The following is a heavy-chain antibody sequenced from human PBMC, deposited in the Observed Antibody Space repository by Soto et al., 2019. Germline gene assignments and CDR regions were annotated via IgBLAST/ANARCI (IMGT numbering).Heavy chain of an antibody. J-gene: IGHJ4*02. Sequence: SATPCLTCNVSSGSVSRGSYYWSWIRQPPGKGLEWIGYIYYSESTNDNPSLKRRVTISVHTSKHQFSLKLSSVPAADTAVYDCAGLTDYVGLLYCYGYYIDYWGQGTLVTVSS. CDR1: SGSVSRGSYY. V-gene: IGHV4-61*01. CDR3: AGLTDYVGLLYCYGYYIDY. CDR2: IYYSEST. D-gene: IGHD3-3*01.